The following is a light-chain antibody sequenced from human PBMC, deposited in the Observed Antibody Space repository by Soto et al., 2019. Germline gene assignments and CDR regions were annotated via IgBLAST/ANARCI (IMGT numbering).Light chain of an antibody. V-gene: IGLV2-14*03. CDR1: HNDIGTYDY. CDR2: GVT. CDR3: SSFTSNRIYV. J-gene: IGLJ1*01. Sequence: QSVLTQPTSVSGSPGQSITISRTGNHNDIGTYDYVSWYQQHPGRAPRLLIHGVTTRPSGISGRFSASKSGLTASLTISGLQPEDEADYYCSSFTSNRIYVFGPGTKVTVL.